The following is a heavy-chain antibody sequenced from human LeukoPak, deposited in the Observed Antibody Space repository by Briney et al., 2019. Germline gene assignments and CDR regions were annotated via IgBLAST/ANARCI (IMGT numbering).Heavy chain of an antibody. CDR1: KFIFSAYW. D-gene: IGHD2-8*02. J-gene: IGHJ5*02. CDR3: ARVLTGSWDWFDP. CDR2: INSDGSRT. Sequence: GGSLRLSCAASKFIFSAYWMHWVRQAPGKGLGWVSRINSDGSRTNYADSVKGRFTISRDNAKNTLYLQMNSLRAEDTAVYYCARVLTGSWDWFDPWGQGTLVTVSS. V-gene: IGHV3-74*01.